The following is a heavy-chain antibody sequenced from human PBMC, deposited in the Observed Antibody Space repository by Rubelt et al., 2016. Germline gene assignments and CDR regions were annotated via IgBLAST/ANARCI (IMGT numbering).Heavy chain of an antibody. Sequence: EVQLVESGGGLVKPGGSLRLSCAASGFTFSSYAMSWVRQAPGKGLEWVSGISNSGDRTYYVDSVKGRFIVSRDNSENTLYLQMSSLRAEDTAVYYCAKDPIAGAVAGRGGDYWGQGTLVTVSS. J-gene: IGHJ4*02. CDR1: GFTFSSYA. V-gene: IGHV3-23*04. CDR3: AKDPIAGAVAGRGGDY. D-gene: IGHD6-19*01. CDR2: ISNSGDRT.